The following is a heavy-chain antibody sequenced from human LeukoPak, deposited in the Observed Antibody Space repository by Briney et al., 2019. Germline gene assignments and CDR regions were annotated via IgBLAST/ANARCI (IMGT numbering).Heavy chain of an antibody. Sequence: GGSLRLSCAASGFTFSIYWMSWVRQAPGKGLEWVANIKQDGSEKYYIDSVKGRFTISRDNAKNSLYLQMNSLRAEDTAMYYCARDSAGNDYWGQGTLVTVS. V-gene: IGHV3-7*01. J-gene: IGHJ4*02. CDR1: GFTFSIYW. CDR3: ARDSAGNDY. CDR2: IKQDGSEK. D-gene: IGHD6-13*01.